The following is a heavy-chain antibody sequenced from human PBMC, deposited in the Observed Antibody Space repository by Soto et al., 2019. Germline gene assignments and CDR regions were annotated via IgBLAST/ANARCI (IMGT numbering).Heavy chain of an antibody. CDR3: ARDSRELAIGDYYYYGMDV. D-gene: IGHD1-26*01. CDR2: ISSSSSYI. CDR1: GFTFSSYS. V-gene: IGHV3-21*01. J-gene: IGHJ6*02. Sequence: EVQLVESGGGLVKPGGSLRLSCAASGFTFSSYSMNWVRQAPGKGLEWVSSISSSSSYIYYADSVKGRFTISRDNAKNSLYLQMNSLRAEDTAVSYCARDSRELAIGDYYYYGMDVWGQGTTVTVSS.